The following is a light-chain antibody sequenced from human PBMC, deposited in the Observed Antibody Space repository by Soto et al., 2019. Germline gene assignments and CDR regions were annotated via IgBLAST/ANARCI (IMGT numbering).Light chain of an antibody. J-gene: IGKJ4*01. CDR2: GAS. Sequence: EIVMTQSPATLSLSPGERATLSCRASQSVSSSYLSWYQQKPGQAPRLLIYGASTRATGIPARFSGSGSGTDFTLTISSLQPEDFALYYCQQDYNLPLTFGGGTKVEIK. CDR1: QSVSSSY. V-gene: IGKV3D-7*01. CDR3: QQDYNLPLT.